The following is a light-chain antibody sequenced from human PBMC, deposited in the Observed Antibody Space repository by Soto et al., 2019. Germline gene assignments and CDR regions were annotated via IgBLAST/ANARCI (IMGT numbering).Light chain of an antibody. J-gene: IGKJ1*01. CDR3: QQYNSYSST. CDR2: DAS. V-gene: IGKV1-5*01. CDR1: QSISSR. Sequence: DIPMTQSPSTLSASVGDRVTITCRASQSISSRLAWYQQKPGKAPKLLIYDASSLESGVPSRFSGSGSGTEFTLTISSLQPDDFATYYCQQYNSYSSTFGQGTKVEIK.